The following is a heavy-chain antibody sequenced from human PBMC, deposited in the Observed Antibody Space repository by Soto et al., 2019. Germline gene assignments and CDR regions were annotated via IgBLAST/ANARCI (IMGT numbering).Heavy chain of an antibody. D-gene: IGHD4-17*01. CDR3: ASMTTVVTRVSVDAFDI. CDR1: GGSISSGDYY. Sequence: SETLSLTCTVSGGSISSGDYYLSWIRQPPGKGLEWIGYIYYSGSTYYNPSLKSRVTISVDTSKNQFSLKLSSVTAADTAVYYCASMTTVVTRVSVDAFDIWGQGTMVTVSS. J-gene: IGHJ3*02. CDR2: IYYSGST. V-gene: IGHV4-30-4*01.